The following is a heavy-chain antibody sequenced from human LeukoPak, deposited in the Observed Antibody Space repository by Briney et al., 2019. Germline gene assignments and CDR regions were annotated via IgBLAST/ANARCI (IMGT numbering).Heavy chain of an antibody. J-gene: IGHJ4*02. CDR1: GFTFNTYY. CDR3: VRVPY. V-gene: IGHV3-74*01. CDR2: TSGDGSTT. Sequence: GGSLRLSCEASGFTFNTYYMHRVRQAPGKGLVWVSRTSGDGSTTIYADSVKGRFTISRDNAKNSLYLQMNSLRADDTAVYYCVRVPYWGQGTLVIVSS.